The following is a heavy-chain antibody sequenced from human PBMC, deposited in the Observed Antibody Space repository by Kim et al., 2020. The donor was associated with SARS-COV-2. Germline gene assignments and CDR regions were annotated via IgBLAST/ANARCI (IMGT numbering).Heavy chain of an antibody. J-gene: IGHJ6*02. CDR2: IYYNGST. Sequence: SETLSLTCTVSGGSISSYYWSWIRQPPGKGLEWIGYIYYNGSTNYNPSLKSRVTISVDTSKNQFSLKLSSVTAADTAVYYCARAGLTVRRVDYYYYGMDVWGQGTTVTVSS. D-gene: IGHD3-10*01. CDR1: GGSISSYY. V-gene: IGHV4-59*13. CDR3: ARAGLTVRRVDYYYYGMDV.